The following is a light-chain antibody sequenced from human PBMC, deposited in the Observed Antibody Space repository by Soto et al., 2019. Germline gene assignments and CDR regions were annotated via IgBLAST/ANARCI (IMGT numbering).Light chain of an antibody. CDR3: QQRNNWPPSIT. J-gene: IGKJ5*01. CDR2: DAS. V-gene: IGKV3-11*01. Sequence: EIVLTQSPAALSLSPGERATLSSRASQSVGGHLAWYQQKPGQAPRLLIYDASDRATGIPARFSGSGSETDFTLTISSLEPDDFAVYYCQQRNNWPPSITFGQGTRLEIK. CDR1: QSVGGH.